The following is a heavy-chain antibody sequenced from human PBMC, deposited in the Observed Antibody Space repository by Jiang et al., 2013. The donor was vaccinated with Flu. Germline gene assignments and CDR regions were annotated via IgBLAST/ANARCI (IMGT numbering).Heavy chain of an antibody. CDR3: VKEGRITTAGTHNCWFDA. Sequence: SGGGLVQPGGSLRLSCAASGLSLSSYGMHWVRQAPGKGLEWVAIISYDGRNNNYADSVKGRFTISRDNSKNMFYLQMNSLRPEDTAVYYCVKEGRITTAGTHNCWFDAWGQGTLVTVSS. CDR1: GLSLSSYG. V-gene: IGHV3-30*18. J-gene: IGHJ5*02. D-gene: IGHD6-13*01. CDR2: ISYDGRNN.